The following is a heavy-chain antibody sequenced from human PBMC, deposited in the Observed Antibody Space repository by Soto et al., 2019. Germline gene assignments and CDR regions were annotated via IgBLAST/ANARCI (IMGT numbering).Heavy chain of an antibody. J-gene: IGHJ6*03. CDR3: AGRIAARRWKQTYYYYYMDV. D-gene: IGHD6-6*01. CDR2: IYYSGST. V-gene: IGHV4-39*01. Sequence: SETLSLTCTVSGGSISSSSYYWGWIRQPPGKGLEWIGSIYYSGSTYYNPSLKSRVTISVDTSKNQFSLKLSSVTAADTAVYYCAGRIAARRWKQTYYYYYMDVWGKGTTVTVSS. CDR1: GGSISSSSYY.